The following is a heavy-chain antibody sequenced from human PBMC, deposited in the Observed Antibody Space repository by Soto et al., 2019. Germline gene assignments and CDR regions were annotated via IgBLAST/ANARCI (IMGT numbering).Heavy chain of an antibody. CDR3: ARDPTRGGVVPQDYGMDI. Sequence: QVQLVQSGAVVKKPASSVKVSCQASGGGFSNYAISWVRQAPGQGLEWMGGIIPMFGTPDYAEKFRGRVTITADAATSTAYMEPSSLRFEDTATYYCARDPTRGGVVPQDYGMDIWGQGTTFTVSS. CDR1: GGGFSNYA. D-gene: IGHD3-3*01. J-gene: IGHJ6*02. V-gene: IGHV1-69*01. CDR2: IIPMFGTP.